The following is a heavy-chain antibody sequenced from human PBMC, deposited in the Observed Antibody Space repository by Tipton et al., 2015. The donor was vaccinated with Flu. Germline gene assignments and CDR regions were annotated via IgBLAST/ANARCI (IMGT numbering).Heavy chain of an antibody. J-gene: IGHJ4*02. CDR1: GYSLSSYY. D-gene: IGHD1-26*01. CDR2: IYTSGGS. V-gene: IGHV4-4*07. CDR3: ARWGSYRVGATV. Sequence: TLSLTCTVSGYSLSSYYWSWIRQPAGKGLEWIGRIYTSGGSKYNPSLRGRLTMSVDASKKEFSLKLSSVTAADTAVYYCARWGSYRVGATVWGQGTLVTVSS.